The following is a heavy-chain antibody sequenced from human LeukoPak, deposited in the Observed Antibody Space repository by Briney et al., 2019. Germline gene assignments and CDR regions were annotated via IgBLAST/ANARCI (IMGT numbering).Heavy chain of an antibody. CDR1: GFTFSSYA. D-gene: IGHD3-10*01. CDR2: ISYDGSNK. V-gene: IGHV3-30*04. Sequence: GGSLRLSCAASGFTFSSYAMHWVRQAPGKGLEWVAVISYDGSNKYYADSVKGRFTISRDNSKNTLYLQMNSLRAEDTAVYYCASSRRLLWFGEFDYWGQGTLVTVSS. J-gene: IGHJ4*02. CDR3: ASSRRLLWFGEFDY.